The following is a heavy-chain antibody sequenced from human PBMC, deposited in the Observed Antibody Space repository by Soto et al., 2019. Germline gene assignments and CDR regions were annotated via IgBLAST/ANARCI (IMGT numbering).Heavy chain of an antibody. Sequence: EVQVLDSGGGLVQPGGSQRLSCEASGFTFSNYAMSWVRQAPGKGLEWVSTISATGSTLYADSVKGRFTISRDNSKNTVYLQMNFLRAEDMAVYYCAKVSNKWAVAQRGYFDYWGQGTLVTVSS. D-gene: IGHD6-19*01. V-gene: IGHV3-23*01. CDR1: GFTFSNYA. CDR3: AKVSNKWAVAQRGYFDY. J-gene: IGHJ4*02. CDR2: ISATGST.